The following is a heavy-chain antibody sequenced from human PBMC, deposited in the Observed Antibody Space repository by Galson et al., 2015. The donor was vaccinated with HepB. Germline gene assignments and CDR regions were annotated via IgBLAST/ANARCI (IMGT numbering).Heavy chain of an antibody. CDR3: ARTVSSWRTPFDY. CDR1: GGTFSSYA. D-gene: IGHD6-13*01. J-gene: IGHJ4*02. V-gene: IGHV1-69*13. CDR2: IIPIFGTA. Sequence: SVKVSCKASGGTFSSYAISWVRQAPGQGLEWMGGIIPIFGTANYAQKFQGRVTITADESTSTAYLQWSSLKASDTAMYYCARTVSSWRTPFDYWGQGTLVTVSA.